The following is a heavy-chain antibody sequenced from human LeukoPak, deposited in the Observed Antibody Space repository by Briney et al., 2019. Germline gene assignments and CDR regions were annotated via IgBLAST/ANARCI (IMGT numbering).Heavy chain of an antibody. CDR1: GGSISSYY. D-gene: IGHD6-13*01. Sequence: SETLSLTCTVSGGSISSYYWSWIRQPPGKGLEWSGYIYYSGSTNYNPSLKSRVTISVDTSKNQFSLKLSSVTAADTAVYYCARGSIAAAAARYYYYYMDVWGKGTTVTVSS. V-gene: IGHV4-59*01. CDR2: IYYSGST. J-gene: IGHJ6*03. CDR3: ARGSIAAAAARYYYYYMDV.